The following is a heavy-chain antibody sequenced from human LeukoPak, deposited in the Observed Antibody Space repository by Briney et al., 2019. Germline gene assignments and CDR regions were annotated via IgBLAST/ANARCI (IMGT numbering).Heavy chain of an antibody. D-gene: IGHD2-15*01. CDR2: MNPNSGNT. J-gene: IGHJ5*02. V-gene: IGHV1-8*01. Sequence: ASVKVSCKASGYTFTSYDINWVRQATGQGLEWMGWMNPNSGNTGYAQKFQGRVTMTRNTSISTAYMELSSLRSEDTAVYYCARGRGYCSGGSCLTNWFDPWGQGTLVTVSS. CDR1: GYTFTSYD. CDR3: ARGRGYCSGGSCLTNWFDP.